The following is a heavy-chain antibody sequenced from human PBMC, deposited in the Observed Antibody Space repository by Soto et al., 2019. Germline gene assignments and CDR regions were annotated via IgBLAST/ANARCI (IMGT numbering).Heavy chain of an antibody. CDR2: IYSGGST. V-gene: IGHV3-53*01. CDR1: GFTVGSNY. D-gene: IGHD3-10*01. Sequence: GGSLRLSCAASGFTVGSNYMSWVGQAPGKGLEWVSVIYSGGSTYYADSVKGRFTISRDNSKSTLYLQMNSLRAEDTAVYYCARAAFGIYGSGSYSPYYYYGMDVWGQGTTVTVSS. J-gene: IGHJ6*02. CDR3: ARAAFGIYGSGSYSPYYYYGMDV.